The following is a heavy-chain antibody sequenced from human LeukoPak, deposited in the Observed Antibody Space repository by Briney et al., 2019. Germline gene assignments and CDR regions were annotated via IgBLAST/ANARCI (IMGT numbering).Heavy chain of an antibody. V-gene: IGHV1-2*02. CDR3: ARDGSSLGTDAFDI. CDR1: GYTFTGYY. D-gene: IGHD7-27*01. Sequence: GASVKVSCKASGYTFTGYYMHWVRQAPGQGLEWMGWINPNSGGTNYAQKFQGRVTMTRDTSISTAYMELSRLRSDDTAVYYCARDGSSLGTDAFDIWGQGTMVTVSS. CDR2: INPNSGGT. J-gene: IGHJ3*02.